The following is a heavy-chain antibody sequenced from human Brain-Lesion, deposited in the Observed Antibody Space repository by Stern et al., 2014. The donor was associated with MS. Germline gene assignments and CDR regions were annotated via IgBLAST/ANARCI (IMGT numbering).Heavy chain of an antibody. CDR2: MYSSGSI. Sequence: VQLQESGPGLVKPSQTLSLTCTVSGGSNSSGSYYWNWIRQPAGKGLEWIGRMYSSGSINYNPSLKSRVTISGDTSKHQFFLKVFSVPAADTAVYYCARETGGYTYVDTDFFDFWGQGALVTVSS. D-gene: IGHD5-18*01. J-gene: IGHJ4*02. CDR1: GGSNSSGSYY. V-gene: IGHV4-61*02. CDR3: ARETGGYTYVDTDFFDF.